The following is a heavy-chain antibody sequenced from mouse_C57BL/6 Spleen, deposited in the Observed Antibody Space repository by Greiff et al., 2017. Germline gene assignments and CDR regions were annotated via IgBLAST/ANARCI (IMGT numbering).Heavy chain of an antibody. J-gene: IGHJ2*01. CDR2: IYPGDGDT. Sequence: VMLVESGPELVKPGASVKISCKASGYAFSSSWMNWVKQRPGKGLEWIGRIYPGDGDTNYNGKFKGKATLTADKSSSTAYMQLSSLTSEDSAVYFCARGDKGDYFDYWGQGTTLTVSS. CDR3: ARGDKGDYFDY. V-gene: IGHV1-82*01. CDR1: GYAFSSSW.